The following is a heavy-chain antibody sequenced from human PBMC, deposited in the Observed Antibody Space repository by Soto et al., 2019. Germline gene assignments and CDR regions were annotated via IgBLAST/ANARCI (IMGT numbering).Heavy chain of an antibody. Sequence: EVQLLESGGGLVQPGGSLRLSCAASGFTFSTYAMTWVRQAPGKGLEWVSVISGSGDNTYYEDSVKGRFTISRDNPKNTLYLQMNSLTSEDTAVYYCAKDGARVATISTPDHWGQGTLVTVSS. CDR2: ISGSGDNT. V-gene: IGHV3-23*01. D-gene: IGHD5-12*01. J-gene: IGHJ4*02. CDR3: AKDGARVATISTPDH. CDR1: GFTFSTYA.